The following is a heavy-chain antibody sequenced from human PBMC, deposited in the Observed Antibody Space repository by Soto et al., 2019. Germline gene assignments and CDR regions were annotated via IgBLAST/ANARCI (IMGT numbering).Heavy chain of an antibody. Sequence: QVQLAESGGGVVQPGRSLRLSCIGSGFRFSDYGMHWVRQAPGKGLEWVAMMSFDGTYKYSADSVKGRFIISRENSKNTLFLQMNSLRAEDTAVYYCAKDRRDGEYNSVYDFWGQGTLVTVSS. CDR3: AKDRRDGEYNSVYDF. CDR1: GFRFSDYG. D-gene: IGHD4-17*01. V-gene: IGHV3-30*18. CDR2: MSFDGTYK. J-gene: IGHJ4*02.